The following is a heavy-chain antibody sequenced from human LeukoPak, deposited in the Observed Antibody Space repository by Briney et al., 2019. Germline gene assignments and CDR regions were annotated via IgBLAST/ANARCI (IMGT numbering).Heavy chain of an antibody. CDR2: ISYDGSNK. CDR3: AKDRSRTALDW. V-gene: IGHV3-30*18. CDR1: GFTFNSYG. Sequence: PGGSLRLSCAASGFTFNSYGMHWVRQAPGKGLQWVAVISYDGSNKYYADSVKGRFTISRDNSKNTLYLQMNSLRAEDTAVYYCAKDRSRTALDWWGQGTLVTVSS. J-gene: IGHJ4*02. D-gene: IGHD6-13*01.